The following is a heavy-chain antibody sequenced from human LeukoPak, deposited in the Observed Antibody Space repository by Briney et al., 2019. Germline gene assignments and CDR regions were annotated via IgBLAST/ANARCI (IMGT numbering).Heavy chain of an antibody. Sequence: PGGSLRLSCAASGFTFSSHEMNWVRQAPGKGLEWVAAISYDGPNKRYADSVKGRFTISRDNSKNTLYLQMNSLRAEDTAVYYCARGVRIAVAGYINYWGQGTLVTVSS. J-gene: IGHJ4*02. CDR1: GFTFSSHE. D-gene: IGHD6-19*01. CDR3: ARGVRIAVAGYINY. CDR2: ISYDGPNK. V-gene: IGHV3-30*04.